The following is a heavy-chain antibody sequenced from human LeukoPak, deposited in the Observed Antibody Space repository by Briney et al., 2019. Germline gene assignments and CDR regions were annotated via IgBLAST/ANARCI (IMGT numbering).Heavy chain of an antibody. Sequence: ASVKVSCKASGYTFTSYDINWVRQATGQGLEWMGWMNPDSGNTGYAQKFQGRVTMTRNTSISIAYMELSSLRSEDTAVYYCARAYCSSTSCYVSWFDPWGQGTLVTVSS. V-gene: IGHV1-8*01. CDR1: GYTFTSYD. CDR2: MNPDSGNT. CDR3: ARAYCSSTSCYVSWFDP. J-gene: IGHJ5*02. D-gene: IGHD2-2*01.